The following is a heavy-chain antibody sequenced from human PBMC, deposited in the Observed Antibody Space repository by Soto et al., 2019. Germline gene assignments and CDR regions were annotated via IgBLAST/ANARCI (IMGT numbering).Heavy chain of an antibody. CDR2: IYPGDYET. V-gene: IGHV5-51*01. Sequence: ESLKISCQCSGYTFSNFWIAWVRQLPGKGLEWMGIIYPGDYETRYSPSFHGKVTISADRSIGTAYLQWSSLEASDSAFYFCARSPRSSPYFDYWGQGALVTVSS. D-gene: IGHD6-13*01. J-gene: IGHJ4*02. CDR1: GYTFSNFW. CDR3: ARSPRSSPYFDY.